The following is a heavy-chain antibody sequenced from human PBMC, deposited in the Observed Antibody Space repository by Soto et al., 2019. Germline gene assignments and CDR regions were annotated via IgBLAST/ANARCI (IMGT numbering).Heavy chain of an antibody. J-gene: IGHJ4*02. CDR3: ARDMYYYDSSGYRTFDY. V-gene: IGHV3-33*01. D-gene: IGHD3-22*01. CDR1: GFTFSSYG. Sequence: QVQLVEYGGGVVQPGRSMRLSCAASGFTFSSYGMHWVRQATGKGLEWVAVIWYDGSNKYYADSVKGRFTISRDNSKITLYLQMNSLRAEDRGVYYCARDMYYYDSSGYRTFDYWGQGTLVTVSS. CDR2: IWYDGSNK.